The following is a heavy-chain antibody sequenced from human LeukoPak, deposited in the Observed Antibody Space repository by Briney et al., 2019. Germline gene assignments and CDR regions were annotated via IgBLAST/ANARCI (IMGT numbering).Heavy chain of an antibody. CDR2: ISAYNSNT. CDR1: GYTFTSYG. J-gene: IGHJ4*02. V-gene: IGHV1-18*01. CDR3: ATSGVYSSSWYSVY. Sequence: ASVKVSCKASGYTFTSYGISWVRQAPGQGLEWMGWISAYNSNTNYAQKLQGRVTMTTDTSTSTDYMELRSLRSDDTAVYYCATSGVYSSSWYSVYWGQGALVTVSS. D-gene: IGHD6-13*01.